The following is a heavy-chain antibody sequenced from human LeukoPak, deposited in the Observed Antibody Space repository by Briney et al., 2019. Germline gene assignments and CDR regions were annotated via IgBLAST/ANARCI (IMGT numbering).Heavy chain of an antibody. D-gene: IGHD5-12*01. Sequence: SETLSLTCTVSGGSISSSSYYWGWIRQPPGNGLEWIGSISYSGSTYYNPSLKSRVTISVDTSKNQFSLKLTSVTAADTAVYYRARPKSGYDQAFDYWGQGTLVTVSS. CDR3: ARPKSGYDQAFDY. CDR2: ISYSGST. J-gene: IGHJ4*02. CDR1: GGSISSSSYY. V-gene: IGHV4-39*01.